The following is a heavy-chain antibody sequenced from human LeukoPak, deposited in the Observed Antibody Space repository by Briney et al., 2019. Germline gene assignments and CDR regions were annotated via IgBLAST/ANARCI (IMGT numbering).Heavy chain of an antibody. CDR3: ARDMWNLPGDS. Sequence: GGSLRLSCAASGFTFSSYAMHWVRQAPGKGLEWVAVISYDGSNKYYADSVKGRFTISRDNSKNTLYLQMNSLRAEDTAVYYCARDMWNLPGDSWGQGTLVTVSS. J-gene: IGHJ4*02. D-gene: IGHD1-1*01. CDR2: ISYDGSNK. V-gene: IGHV3-30-3*01. CDR1: GFTFSSYA.